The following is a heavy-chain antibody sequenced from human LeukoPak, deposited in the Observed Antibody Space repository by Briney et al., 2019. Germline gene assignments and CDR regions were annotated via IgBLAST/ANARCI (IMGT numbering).Heavy chain of an antibody. CDR2: IHPNSGGT. CDR3: ARVIVTWAGEGGFDY. Sequence: GASVKVSCKASGYTFTGYYMHWVRQAPGQGLEWMGWIHPNSGGTNYAQKFQGRVTMTRDTSISTAYMELSRLRSDDTAVYYCARVIVTWAGEGGFDYWGQGTLVTVSS. D-gene: IGHD2/OR15-2a*01. CDR1: GYTFTGYY. V-gene: IGHV1-2*02. J-gene: IGHJ4*02.